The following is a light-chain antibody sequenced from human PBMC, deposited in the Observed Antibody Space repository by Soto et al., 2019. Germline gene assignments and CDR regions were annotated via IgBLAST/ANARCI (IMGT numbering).Light chain of an antibody. J-gene: IGLJ1*01. Sequence: QSVLTQPPSVSGAPGQRVTISCAGSSSNIGAGYNVHWYQHLPGRAPKLLIFGNGNRPSGVPDRFSASKSGSSASLAITGLQAEDEADYYCQSYDKSLSGFYVFGTGTKLTVL. CDR1: SSNIGAGYN. CDR3: QSYDKSLSGFYV. CDR2: GNG. V-gene: IGLV1-40*01.